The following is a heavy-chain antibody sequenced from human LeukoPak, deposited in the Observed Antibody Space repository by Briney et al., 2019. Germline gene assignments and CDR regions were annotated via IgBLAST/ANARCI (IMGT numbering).Heavy chain of an antibody. Sequence: SETLSLTCTVSGGSISSYYWSWIRQPPGKGLEWIGYIYYSGSTNYNPSLKSRVTISVDTSKNQFPLKLSSVTAADTAVYYCARVGPTTAYYYYYGMDVWGQGTTVTVSS. J-gene: IGHJ6*02. CDR1: GGSISSYY. CDR3: ARVGPTTAYYYYYGMDV. CDR2: IYYSGST. D-gene: IGHD4-17*01. V-gene: IGHV4-59*01.